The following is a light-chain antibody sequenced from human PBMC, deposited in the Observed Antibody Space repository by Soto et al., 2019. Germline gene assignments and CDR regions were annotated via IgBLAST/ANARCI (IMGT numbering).Light chain of an antibody. CDR3: QQRGNLPFT. V-gene: IGKV3-11*01. CDR1: QSISSN. Sequence: EIVLTQSPATLSLSPGERATLSCRASQSISSNLDWYQQKRGQAPRLLIYDASKMATGIPARFSGSGSGTDFTLTISSLEPEDFAVYYCQQRGNLPFTFGQGTRLEIK. CDR2: DAS. J-gene: IGKJ5*01.